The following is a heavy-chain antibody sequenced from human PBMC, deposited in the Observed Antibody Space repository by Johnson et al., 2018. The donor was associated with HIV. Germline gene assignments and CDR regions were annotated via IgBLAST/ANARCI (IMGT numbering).Heavy chain of an antibody. J-gene: IGHJ3*01. Sequence: VQLVESGGGVVQPGRSLRLSCAASGFTVIGNYMSWVRQAPGKGLECVSVIYSGGSTYDADSEKGRFIISRDNAKKSLYLQMNSLRAEDTAVYYCATRDPTYRPGAFDLWGQGTMVTVSS. CDR2: IYSGGST. D-gene: IGHD1-14*01. CDR1: GFTVIGNY. V-gene: IGHV3-66*01. CDR3: ATRDPTYRPGAFDL.